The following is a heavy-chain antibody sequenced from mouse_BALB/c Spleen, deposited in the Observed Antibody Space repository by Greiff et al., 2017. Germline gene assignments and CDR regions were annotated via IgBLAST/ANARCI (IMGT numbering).Heavy chain of an antibody. CDR3: ARIGLRLRAMDY. CDR2: IWWNDDK. D-gene: IGHD1-2*01. Sequence: QVTLKESGPGILQPSQTLSLTCSFSGFSLSTSGMSVGWIRQPSGKGLEWLAHIWWNDDKYYNPALKSRLTISKDTSNNQVFLKIASVVTADTATYYCARIGLRLRAMDYWGQGTSVTVSS. J-gene: IGHJ4*01. V-gene: IGHV8-8*01. CDR1: GFSLSTSGMS.